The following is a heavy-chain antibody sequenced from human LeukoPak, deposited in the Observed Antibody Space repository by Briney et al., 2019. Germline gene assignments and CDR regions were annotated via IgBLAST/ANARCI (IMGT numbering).Heavy chain of an antibody. CDR1: GYTFTGYY. V-gene: IGHV1-2*05. Sequence: ASVKVSCKASGYTFTGYYMHWVRQAPGHGREWMGRINPNSGGTNHAQKTQGRGTMPRDTSLSPAYMELSRHICADPGVFYLAMGKTGTAFDPWGQGTLVTVSS. CDR2: INPNSGGT. CDR3: AMGKTGTAFDP. J-gene: IGHJ5*02. D-gene: IGHD1-7*01.